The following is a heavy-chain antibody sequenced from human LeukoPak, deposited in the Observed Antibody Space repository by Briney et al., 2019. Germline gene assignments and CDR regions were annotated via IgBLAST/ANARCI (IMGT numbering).Heavy chain of an antibody. Sequence: PGGSLRLSCTASGFTLTNLAMTWVRQAPGKGLEWVSAISSSGGDTYHADSVKGRFTISRDNSKNTLYLQMNSLRAEDTAVYYCAKVSVATTLIDGMGVWGQGTTVTVSS. D-gene: IGHD5-12*01. J-gene: IGHJ6*02. CDR2: ISSSGGDT. CDR1: GFTLTNLA. CDR3: AKVSVATTLIDGMGV. V-gene: IGHV3-23*01.